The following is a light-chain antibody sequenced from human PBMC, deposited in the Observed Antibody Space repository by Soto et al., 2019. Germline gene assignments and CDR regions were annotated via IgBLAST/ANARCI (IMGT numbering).Light chain of an antibody. Sequence: EIVMTQSPATLSVSPGERATLSCRASQSVSSNLAWYQQKPGQAPRLLIYGASTRATGIPARFSGSGSGTEFTLTISSLQSEDFAVYDCQQDNNWPPKTFGQGTKVAIK. CDR2: GAS. CDR3: QQDNNWPPKT. J-gene: IGKJ1*01. V-gene: IGKV3-15*01. CDR1: QSVSSN.